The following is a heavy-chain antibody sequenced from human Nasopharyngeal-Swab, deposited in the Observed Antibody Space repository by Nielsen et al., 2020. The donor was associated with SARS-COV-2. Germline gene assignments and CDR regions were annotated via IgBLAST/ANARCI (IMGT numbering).Heavy chain of an antibody. Sequence: WIRQPPGKGLEWIGYIYYSGSTNYNPSLKSRVTISVDTSKNQFSLKLSSVTAADTAVYYCARGSVAVPAAILPWESDYYYYMDVWGKGTTVTVSS. D-gene: IGHD2-2*02. CDR2: IYYSGST. J-gene: IGHJ6*03. CDR3: ARGSVAVPAAILPWESDYYYYMDV. V-gene: IGHV4-59*01.